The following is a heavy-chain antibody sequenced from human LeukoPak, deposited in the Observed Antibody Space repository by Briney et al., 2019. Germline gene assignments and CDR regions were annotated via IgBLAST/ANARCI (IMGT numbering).Heavy chain of an antibody. J-gene: IGHJ3*02. V-gene: IGHV4-59*12. D-gene: IGHD3-10*01. Sequence: SETLSLTCTVSGASISSYYCNWIRQPPGKGLEWIGYIYYTGSTNQNPSLKSRVSITVDTSKNQFSLKLSSVTAADTAVYYCAKEFWNSRSRSLQAFDIWGQGTMVTVSA. CDR3: AKEFWNSRSRSLQAFDI. CDR1: GASISSYY. CDR2: IYYTGST.